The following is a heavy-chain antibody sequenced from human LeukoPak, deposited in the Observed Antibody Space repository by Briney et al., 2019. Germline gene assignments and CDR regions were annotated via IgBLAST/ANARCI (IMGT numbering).Heavy chain of an antibody. J-gene: IGHJ6*02. D-gene: IGHD2-2*01. Sequence: PSETLSLTCTVSGGSISSGGYYWSWIRQPPGKGLEWIGYIYYSGSTYYNPSLKSRVTISVDTSKNQFSLKLSSVTAADTAVYYCARVSSLYYYGMDVWGQGTTVTVFS. CDR1: GGSISSGGYY. V-gene: IGHV4-30-4*08. CDR2: IYYSGST. CDR3: ARVSSLYYYGMDV.